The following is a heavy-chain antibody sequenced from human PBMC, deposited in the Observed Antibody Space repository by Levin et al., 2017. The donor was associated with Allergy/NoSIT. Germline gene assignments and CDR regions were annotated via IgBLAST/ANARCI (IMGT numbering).Heavy chain of an antibody. J-gene: IGHJ6*02. Sequence: QAGGSLRLSCEASGLSFSSFGMHWVRQAPGKGLEWVALITSDGNNKYLADSVKGRFSISRDNSKNTLYLQMNSLRPEDMAVYYCASRGDMDAWGQGTTVTVS. V-gene: IGHV3-30*03. CDR3: ASRGDMDA. CDR1: GLSFSSFG. CDR2: ITSDGNNK.